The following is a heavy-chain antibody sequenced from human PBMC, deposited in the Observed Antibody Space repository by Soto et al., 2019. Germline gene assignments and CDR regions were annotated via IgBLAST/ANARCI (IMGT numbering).Heavy chain of an antibody. J-gene: IGHJ5*02. CDR2: IYYSGST. CDR3: ARDQEGYNWSDP. Sequence: SLSLTCTVSGGSISSGGYYWSWIRQHPGKGPEWIGYIYYSGSTYYNPSLKSRVTISVDTSKNQFSLKLSSVTAADTAVYYCARDQEGYNWSDPWGQGTMVTVSS. V-gene: IGHV4-31*03. CDR1: GGSISSGGYY.